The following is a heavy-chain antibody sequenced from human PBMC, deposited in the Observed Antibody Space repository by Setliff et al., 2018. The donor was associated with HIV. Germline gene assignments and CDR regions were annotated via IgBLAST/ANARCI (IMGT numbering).Heavy chain of an antibody. CDR2: ISSSSSYI. V-gene: IGHV3-21*05. CDR1: GFIFSSYE. J-gene: IGHJ4*02. Sequence: PGGSLRLSCAASGFIFSSYEMNWVRQAPGKGLEWVSYISSSSSYIYYADSVKGRFTISRDNAKNSLYLQMNSLRAEDTAVYYCLVAVEEDVWGQGALVTVSS. D-gene: IGHD5-12*01. CDR3: LVAVEEDV.